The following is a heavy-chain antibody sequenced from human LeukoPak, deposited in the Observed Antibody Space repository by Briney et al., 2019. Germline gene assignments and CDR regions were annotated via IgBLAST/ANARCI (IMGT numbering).Heavy chain of an antibody. Sequence: SETLSLTCAVYGGSFSGYYWSWIRQPPGKGLEGIGEINHSGSTNYNPSLKSRVTISVDTSKNQFSLKLSSVTAADTAVYYCARHERVCSSTSCYVGWFDPWGQGTLVTVSS. CDR3: ARHERVCSSTSCYVGWFDP. J-gene: IGHJ5*02. CDR1: GGSFSGYY. D-gene: IGHD2-2*01. V-gene: IGHV4-34*01. CDR2: INHSGST.